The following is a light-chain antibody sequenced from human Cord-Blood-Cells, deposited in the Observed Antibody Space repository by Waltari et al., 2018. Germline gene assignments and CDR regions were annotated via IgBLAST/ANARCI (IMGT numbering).Light chain of an antibody. CDR3: QQLNSYPYT. V-gene: IGKV1-9*01. CDR2: AAS. CDR1: QGISSY. J-gene: IGKJ2*01. Sequence: DIQLTQSPSFLSASVGDRVTITCRASQGISSYLAWYQQKPAKAPKLLIYAASTLQSGVQSRFSGSGSGTEFTLTISSLQPEDFATDYCQQLNSYPYTFGQGTKLEIK.